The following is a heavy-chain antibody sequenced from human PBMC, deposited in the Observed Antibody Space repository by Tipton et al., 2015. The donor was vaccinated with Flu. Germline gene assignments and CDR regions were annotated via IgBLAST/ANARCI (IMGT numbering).Heavy chain of an antibody. D-gene: IGHD6-19*01. J-gene: IGHJ5*02. CDR1: GFTFSIYA. V-gene: IGHV3-23*01. CDR3: AKVIPELVAGLDL. CDR2: FSVRGGAT. Sequence: SLRLSCAASGFTFSIYAMSWVRQAPGKGLEWISGFSVRGGATFFADSVKGRFTIPRDYYKNTLYLQMNSLRAEDTAVYYCAKVIPELVAGLDLWGQGTLVTVSS.